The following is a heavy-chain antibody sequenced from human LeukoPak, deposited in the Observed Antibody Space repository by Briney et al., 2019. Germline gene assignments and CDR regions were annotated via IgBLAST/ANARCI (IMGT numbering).Heavy chain of an antibody. CDR2: ISHDGNTK. J-gene: IGHJ4*02. CDR3: AKSGCSSTNCYLNF. D-gene: IGHD2-2*01. Sequence: GRSLRLSCAASGFTFSDYGMHWVRQAPGKGMEWVAVISHDGNTKYYTDSVKGRFTISRDNSKNTLYLQMNSLRAEDTAVYHCAKSGCSSTNCYLNFWGRGTLVIVSS. CDR1: GFTFSDYG. V-gene: IGHV3-30*18.